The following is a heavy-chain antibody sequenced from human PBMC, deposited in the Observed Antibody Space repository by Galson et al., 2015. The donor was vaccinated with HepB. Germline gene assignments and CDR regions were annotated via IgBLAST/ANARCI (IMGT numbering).Heavy chain of an antibody. D-gene: IGHD2-21*02. CDR2: IKSKADGATT. J-gene: IGHJ4*02. Sequence: SLRLSCAASGFTFSKAWMTWIRQAPGKGLQWVGRIKSKADGATTEYAASVKDRFTISRDDSKHKFYLQMNSLKSEDTAVYYCATASVTYFDYWGLGTRVIVSS. CDR1: GFTFSKAW. V-gene: IGHV3-15*01. CDR3: ATASVTYFDY.